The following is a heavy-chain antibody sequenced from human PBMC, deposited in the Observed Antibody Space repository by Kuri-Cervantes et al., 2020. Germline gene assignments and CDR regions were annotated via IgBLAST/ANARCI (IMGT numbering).Heavy chain of an antibody. D-gene: IGHD6-19*01. J-gene: IGHJ4*02. CDR3: ATSGGGVAVADHYFDY. CDR2: IIPIFGTA. V-gene: IGHV1-69*13. CDR1: GGTFSSYA. Sequence: SVKVSCKASGGTFSSYAISWVRQAPGQGLEWMGGIIPIFGTANYAQKSQGRVTITADESTSTAYMELSSLRSEDTAVYYCATSGGGVAVADHYFDYWGQGTLVTVST.